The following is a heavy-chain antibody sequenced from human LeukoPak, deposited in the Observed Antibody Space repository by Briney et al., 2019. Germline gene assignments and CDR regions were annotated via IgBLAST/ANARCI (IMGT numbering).Heavy chain of an antibody. V-gene: IGHV1-2*02. D-gene: IGHD3-3*01. J-gene: IGHJ6*03. CDR1: GGTFKNYA. CDR2: INPNSGGT. CDR3: ARDRITIFGVVSNYMDV. Sequence: GASVKVSCKASGGTFKNYAISWVRQAPGQGLEWMGWINPNSGGTNYAQKFQGRVTMTRDTSISTAYMELSRLRSDDTAVYYCARDRITIFGVVSNYMDVWGKGTTVTVSS.